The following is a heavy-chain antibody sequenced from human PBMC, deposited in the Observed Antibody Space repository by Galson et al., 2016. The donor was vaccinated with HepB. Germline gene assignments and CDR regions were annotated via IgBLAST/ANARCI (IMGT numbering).Heavy chain of an antibody. J-gene: IGHJ4*02. D-gene: IGHD1-1*01. V-gene: IGHV4-34*01. CDR1: GGSLSGYF. CDR3: ARVSRPGFFVDTTGFSLNYFDY. CDR2: INHSGFT. Sequence: SETLSLTCAVSGGSLSGYFWSWIRQPPGRGPEWIGEINHSGFTNYNPSLKSRVTISVDTSKNQVSLRLNSVTAADTAVYYCARVSRPGFFVDTTGFSLNYFDYWGQGTLVTVSS.